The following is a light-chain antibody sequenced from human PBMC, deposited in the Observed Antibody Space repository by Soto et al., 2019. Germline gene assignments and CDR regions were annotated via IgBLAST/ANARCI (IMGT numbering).Light chain of an antibody. CDR2: EVS. J-gene: IGLJ1*01. CDR1: SSDVGGYDY. Sequence: QSALTQPASVSGSPGQSITISCTGTSSDVGGYDYVPWYQIHPGKAPKLMVFEVSNRPSGVSYRFSGSKSGNTASLTISGLQAEDEADYFCSSYSISTAYLFGTGTKVTVL. V-gene: IGLV2-14*01. CDR3: SSYSISTAYL.